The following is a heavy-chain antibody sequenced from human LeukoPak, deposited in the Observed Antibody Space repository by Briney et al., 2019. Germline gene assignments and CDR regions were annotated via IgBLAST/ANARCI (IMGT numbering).Heavy chain of an antibody. CDR2: IHYDGTTT. D-gene: IGHD2-21*01. CDR3: AKVNNFDCGSITCYFEY. V-gene: IGHV3-30*02. CDR1: RFAFSSYG. J-gene: IGHJ4*02. Sequence: GGSLRLSCAASRFAFSSYGMHWVRQAPGKGLEWVASIHYDGTTTNYADSVKGRFTISRDNSKNTLYLQMNSLRPEDTAVYYCAKVNNFDCGSITCYFEYWGQGTLVTVSS.